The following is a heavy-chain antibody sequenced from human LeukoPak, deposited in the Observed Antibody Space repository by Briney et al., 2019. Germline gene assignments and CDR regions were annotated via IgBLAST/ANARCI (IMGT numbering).Heavy chain of an antibody. J-gene: IGHJ4*02. CDR3: ARDNPVAGNRGIDY. CDR1: GGFNSSYY. CDR2: IYTTGSS. V-gene: IGHV4-4*07. D-gene: IGHD6-19*01. Sequence: SETLSLTCSVSGGFNSSYYWSWIRQPAGKGLEWLGRIYTTGSSNYNPSLKSRVTMSVDTSKNQFSLKLSSVTAADTAVYYCARDNPVAGNRGIDYWGQGTLVTVSS.